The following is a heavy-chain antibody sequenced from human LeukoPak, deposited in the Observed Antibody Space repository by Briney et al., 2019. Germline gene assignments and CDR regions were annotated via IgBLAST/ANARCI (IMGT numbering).Heavy chain of an antibody. J-gene: IGHJ4*02. CDR3: AKDLARSMTTVTISYFDY. CDR2: ISGDDGST. CDR1: GFTFSSYG. Sequence: PGGSLRLSCAASGFTFSSYGMHWVRQAPGKGLEWVSAISGDDGSTNYADSVKGRFTISRDNSKNTLYLQMNSLRAEDTAVYYCAKDLARSMTTVTISYFDYWGQGTLVTVSS. D-gene: IGHD4-17*01. V-gene: IGHV3-23*01.